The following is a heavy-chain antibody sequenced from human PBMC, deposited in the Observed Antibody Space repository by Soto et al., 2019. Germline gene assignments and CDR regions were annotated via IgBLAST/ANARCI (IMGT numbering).Heavy chain of an antibody. CDR1: GYTFTSYA. CDR3: ARDLYGSGTPYYFDY. CDR2: INAGNGNT. J-gene: IGHJ4*02. D-gene: IGHD3-10*01. Sequence: QVPLVQSGAEVKKPGASVKVSCKASGYTFTSYAMHWVRQAPGQRLEWMGWINAGNGNTKYSQKFQGRVTITRDTSASTAYMELSSLRSEDTAVYYCARDLYGSGTPYYFDYWGQGTLVTVSS. V-gene: IGHV1-3*01.